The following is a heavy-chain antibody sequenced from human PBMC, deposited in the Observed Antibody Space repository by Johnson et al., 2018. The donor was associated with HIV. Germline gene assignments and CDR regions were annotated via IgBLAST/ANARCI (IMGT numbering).Heavy chain of an antibody. CDR1: GFTFSSYG. D-gene: IGHD6-13*01. V-gene: IGHV3-30*02. J-gene: IGHJ3*02. CDR3: ARDGLYSSPWDAFDM. CDR2: IRYYGSNK. Sequence: QVQLVESGGGVVQPGGSLRLSCAASGFTFSSYGMHCVRQAPGKGLEWVAFIRYYGSNKYYVDSLEGRFTISRDNAKNSLYLQIDNLRAEDTAVYYCARDGLYSSPWDAFDMWGLGTVVTVSS.